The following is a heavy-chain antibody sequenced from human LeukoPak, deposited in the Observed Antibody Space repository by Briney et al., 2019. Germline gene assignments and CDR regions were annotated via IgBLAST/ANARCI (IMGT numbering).Heavy chain of an antibody. D-gene: IGHD2-2*01. J-gene: IGHJ6*03. Sequence: ASVKVSCKASGYTFTDYYMHWVRQAPGQGLEWMGWINPNSGNTGYAQKFQGRVTITRNTSISTAYMELSSLRSEDTAVYYCARAGEDIVVVPAAIGYYYYMDVWGKGTTVTVSS. CDR3: ARAGEDIVVVPAAIGYYYYMDV. CDR1: GYTFTDYY. CDR2: INPNSGNT. V-gene: IGHV1-8*03.